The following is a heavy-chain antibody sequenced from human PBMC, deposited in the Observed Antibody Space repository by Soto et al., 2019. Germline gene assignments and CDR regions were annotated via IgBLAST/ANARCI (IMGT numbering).Heavy chain of an antibody. CDR1: GFTFNNYG. D-gene: IGHD3-10*01. V-gene: IGHV3-23*01. CDR3: ANKSSMAPLKGWFDP. Sequence: EVQLLESGGGLVQPGGSLRLSCTASGFTFNNYGIMWVRQAPGKGLEWVSAISAGGDNTYYSDSVKGRFTISRDNSKNTVYLQMDSLRGDDTAVYYCANKSSMAPLKGWFDPWGQGTLVTVSA. J-gene: IGHJ5*02. CDR2: ISAGGDNT.